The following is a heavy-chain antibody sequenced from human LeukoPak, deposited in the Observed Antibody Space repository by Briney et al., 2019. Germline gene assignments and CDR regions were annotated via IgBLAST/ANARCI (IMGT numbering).Heavy chain of an antibody. CDR1: GFTFSNAW. CDR2: IKSKTDGGTT. Sequence: GGSLRLSCAASGFTFSNAWMSWVRQAPGKGLEWVGRIKSKTDGGTTDYAAPVKGRFTISRDDSKNTLYLQMNSLKTEDTAVYYCTTDYIVATIIPTRVDYWGQGTLVTVSS. J-gene: IGHJ4*02. D-gene: IGHD5-12*01. CDR3: TTDYIVATIIPTRVDY. V-gene: IGHV3-15*01.